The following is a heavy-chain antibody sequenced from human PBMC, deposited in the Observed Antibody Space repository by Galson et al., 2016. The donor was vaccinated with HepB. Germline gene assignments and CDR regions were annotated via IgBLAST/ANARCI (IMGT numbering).Heavy chain of an antibody. Sequence: QSGAEVKKPGESLKISCKASGYIFTAYWIAWVRQMPGKGLEWMGVIYPGDSDTKYNPSFQGQVTISADKSTTTAYLQWSSLKAPDTAMYYYARQPHYDILTGYWFDLWGQGTLVTVSS. V-gene: IGHV5-51*01. D-gene: IGHD3-9*01. CDR2: IYPGDSDT. CDR1: GYIFTAYW. CDR3: ARQPHYDILTGYWFDL. J-gene: IGHJ5*01.